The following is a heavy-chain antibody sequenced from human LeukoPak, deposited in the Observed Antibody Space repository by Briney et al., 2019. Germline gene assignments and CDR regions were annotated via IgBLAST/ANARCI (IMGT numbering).Heavy chain of an antibody. CDR2: IKQGGSEI. J-gene: IGHJ3*02. CDR3: ARDKSIPNLDAFDN. Sequence: PGGSLRLSCAASGFMFRSYWMTWVRQAPGKGLEWVANIKQGGSEINYLDSVRGRFTISRDDTRNSLYLQMNSLRVEDTAVYYCARDKSIPNLDAFDNWGQGTMVTVSS. D-gene: IGHD1-14*01. CDR1: GFMFRSYW. V-gene: IGHV3-7*05.